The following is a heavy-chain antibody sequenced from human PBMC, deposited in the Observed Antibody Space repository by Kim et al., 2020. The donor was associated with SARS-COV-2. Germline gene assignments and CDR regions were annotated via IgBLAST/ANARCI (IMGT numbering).Heavy chain of an antibody. J-gene: IGHJ5*02. V-gene: IGHV5-51*01. Sequence: GESLKISCKGSGYSFTSYWIGWVRQMPGKGLEWMGIIYPGDSDTRYSPSFQGQVTISADKSISTAYLQWSSLKASDTAMYYCARLLPAARVVSTGWFDPWGQGTLVTVSS. CDR2: IYPGDSDT. CDR1: GYSFTSYW. CDR3: ARLLPAARVVSTGWFDP. D-gene: IGHD2-2*01.